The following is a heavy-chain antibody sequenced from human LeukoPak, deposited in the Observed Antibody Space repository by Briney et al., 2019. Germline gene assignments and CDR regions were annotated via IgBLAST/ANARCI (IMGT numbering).Heavy chain of an antibody. CDR3: ARERITMVRETIRGRYNWFDP. V-gene: IGHV1-2*02. CDR2: INPNSGGT. Sequence: ASVKVSCKASGYTFTGYYMHWVRQAPGQGLEWMGWINPNSGGTNYAQKFQGRVTMTRDTSISTAYMELSRLRSDDTAVYYCARERITMVRETIRGRYNWFDPWGQGTLVTVSS. CDR1: GYTFTGYY. J-gene: IGHJ5*02. D-gene: IGHD3-10*01.